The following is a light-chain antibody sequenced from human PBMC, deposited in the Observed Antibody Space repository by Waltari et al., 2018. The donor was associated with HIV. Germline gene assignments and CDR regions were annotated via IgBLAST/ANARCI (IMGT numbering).Light chain of an antibody. J-gene: IGLJ3*02. V-gene: IGLV6-57*03. Sequence: FMLTQPHSVSESPGKTVIISCTRDSGNIANNYVQWFQRRPGRAPTTLLYEDRRRPSGVPDRFSGYIDRSSNSASLTISGVMTEDEADYYCQSFDTTNHWVFGGGTKLTVL. CDR2: EDR. CDR3: QSFDTTNHWV. CDR1: SGNIANNY.